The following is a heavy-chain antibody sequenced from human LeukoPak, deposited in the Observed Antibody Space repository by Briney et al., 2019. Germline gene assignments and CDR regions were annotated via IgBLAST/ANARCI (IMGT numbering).Heavy chain of an antibody. CDR1: GYSFTDYW. Sequence: GESLKISCKGSGYSFTDYWIAWVPQMPGQGLEWMGLIYPRDSEIRNSPSFQGQVTISAGKSINTAYLQWSTLKASDTAIYYCARLSRITMVRGAMDAWGQGTPVTVSS. D-gene: IGHD3-10*01. CDR3: ARLSRITMVRGAMDA. V-gene: IGHV5-51*01. J-gene: IGHJ6*02. CDR2: IYPRDSEI.